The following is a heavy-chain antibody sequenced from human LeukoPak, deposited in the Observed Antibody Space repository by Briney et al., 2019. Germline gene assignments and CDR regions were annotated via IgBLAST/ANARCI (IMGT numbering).Heavy chain of an antibody. CDR1: GYTLTELS. CDR2: FDPEDGET. D-gene: IGHD3-9*01. V-gene: IGHV1-24*01. Sequence: ASVKVSCKVSGYTLTELSMHWVRQASGKGLEWMGGFDPEDGETIYAQKFQGRVTMTEDTSTDTAYMELSSLRSEDTAVYYCATVQGYDILTGYYLYYFDYWGQGTLVTVSS. CDR3: ATVQGYDILTGYYLYYFDY. J-gene: IGHJ4*02.